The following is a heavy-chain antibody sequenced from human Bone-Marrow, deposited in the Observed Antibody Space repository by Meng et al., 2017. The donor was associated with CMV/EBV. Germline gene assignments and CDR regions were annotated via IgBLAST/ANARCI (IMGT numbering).Heavy chain of an antibody. D-gene: IGHD1-26*01. V-gene: IGHV4-34*01. CDR3: ARGGGSLDY. J-gene: IGHJ4*02. CDR1: GGSFSGYY. CDR2: INHSGST. Sequence: SETLSLTCAVYGGSFSGYYWSWIRQPPGKGLEWIGEINHSGSTNYNPSLKSRVTISVDTSKNQFSLKLSSVTAADTAVYYCARGGGSLDYWGQGTRVTVSS.